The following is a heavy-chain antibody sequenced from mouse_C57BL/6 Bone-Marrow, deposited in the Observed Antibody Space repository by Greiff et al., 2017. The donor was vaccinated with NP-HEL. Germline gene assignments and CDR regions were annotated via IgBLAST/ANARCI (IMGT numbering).Heavy chain of an antibody. J-gene: IGHJ3*01. Sequence: EVQLVESGGGLVKPGGSLKLSCAASGFTFSDYGMHWVRQAPEKGLEWVAYISSGSSTIYYADTVKGRFTISRDNAKNTLFLQMTSLRSEDTAMYYCARVPYGSSLAWFAYWGQGTLVTVSA. V-gene: IGHV5-17*01. CDR1: GFTFSDYG. CDR3: ARVPYGSSLAWFAY. D-gene: IGHD1-1*01. CDR2: ISSGSSTI.